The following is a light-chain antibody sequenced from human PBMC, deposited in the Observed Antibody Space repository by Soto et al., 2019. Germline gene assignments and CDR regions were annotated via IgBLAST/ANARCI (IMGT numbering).Light chain of an antibody. V-gene: IGLV5-45*01. CDR2: YMSDSDK. CDR1: SGIDVASYR. J-gene: IGLJ1*01. CDR3: MIWHTSAYV. Sequence: QAVVTQPASLSTSPGASASLTCTLRSGIDVASYRIYWYQQKPGSPPQYLLRYMSDSDKQQGSGVPSRFSGSKDASANAGLLLISGVQSEDEADYYCMIWHTSAYVFGSGTKVTVL.